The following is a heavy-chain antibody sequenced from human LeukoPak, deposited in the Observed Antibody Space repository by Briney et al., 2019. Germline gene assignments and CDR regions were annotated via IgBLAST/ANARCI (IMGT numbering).Heavy chain of an antibody. CDR3: ARGLSKDAFDI. CDR2: IWYDGSNK. J-gene: IGHJ3*02. CDR1: GFTFSSYG. D-gene: IGHD4-11*01. Sequence: GESLRLSCAASGFTFSSYGMHWVRQAPGKGLEWVAVIWYDGSNKYYADSVKGRFTISRDNSKNTLYLQMNSLRAEDTAVYYCARGLSKDAFDIWGQGTMVTVSS. V-gene: IGHV3-33*01.